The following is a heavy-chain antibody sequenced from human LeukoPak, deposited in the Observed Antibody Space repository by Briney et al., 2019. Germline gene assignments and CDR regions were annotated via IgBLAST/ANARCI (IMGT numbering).Heavy chain of an antibody. V-gene: IGHV4-34*08. J-gene: IGHJ4*02. D-gene: IGHD3-3*01. Sequence: NPGGSLRLSCAASGFIFSGYWMHWVRQAPGKGLEWIGDIDHRGTATYNPSLKSRLTISADASKNQFSLKLNSVTDADTAVYYCAVGITILGVAASFDSWGQGNLVIVSS. CDR2: IDHRGTA. CDR3: AVGITILGVAASFDS. CDR1: GFIFSGYW.